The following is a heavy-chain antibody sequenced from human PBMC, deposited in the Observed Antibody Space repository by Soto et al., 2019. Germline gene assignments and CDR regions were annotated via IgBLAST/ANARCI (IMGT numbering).Heavy chain of an antibody. D-gene: IGHD6-19*01. Sequence: PSETLSLTCTVSGHSLSSGGYYWSWIRQHPGKGLEWVGYIYFTGTTLYNPSLKSRLAISVDTSKNQFSLKLTSVTAADTAVYYCARDWGSSGWHNWGKGVLVTVSS. CDR2: IYFTGTT. CDR3: ARDWGSSGWHN. V-gene: IGHV4-31*02. CDR1: GHSLSSGGYY. J-gene: IGHJ4*02.